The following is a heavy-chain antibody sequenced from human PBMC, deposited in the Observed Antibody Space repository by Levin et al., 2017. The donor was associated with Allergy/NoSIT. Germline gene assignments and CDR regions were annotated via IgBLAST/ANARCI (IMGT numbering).Heavy chain of an antibody. V-gene: IGHV4-39*01. D-gene: IGHD6-13*01. J-gene: IGHJ6*02. Sequence: SCSVSGGSISTSSYFWGWIRQPPGKGLEWIGSLFHSGTTYYNPSLKSRAIISVDTSKNLFSLNLSSVTAADTAVYYCARPTIAAAGWDYYGVDVWGQGTTVTVSS. CDR3: ARPTIAAAGWDYYGVDV. CDR2: LFHSGTT. CDR1: GGSISTSSYF.